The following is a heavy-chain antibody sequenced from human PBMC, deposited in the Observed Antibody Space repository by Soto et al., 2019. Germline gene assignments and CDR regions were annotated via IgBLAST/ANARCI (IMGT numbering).Heavy chain of an antibody. CDR3: ARVGVYYGSGNNWFDP. CDR2: ISSSSSYI. V-gene: IGHV3-21*01. J-gene: IGHJ5*02. D-gene: IGHD3-10*01. CDR1: GFTFSSYS. Sequence: GGSLRLSCAASGFTFSSYSMNWVRQAPGKGLEWVSSISSSSSYIYYADSVKGRFTISRDNAKNSLYLQMNSLRAEDTAVYYCARVGVYYGSGNNWFDPWGQGTLVTVSS.